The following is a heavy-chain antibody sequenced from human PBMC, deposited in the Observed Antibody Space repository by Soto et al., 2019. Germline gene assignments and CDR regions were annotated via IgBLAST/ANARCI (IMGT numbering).Heavy chain of an antibody. D-gene: IGHD3-16*01. J-gene: IGHJ5*01. CDR2: IMPGSSHI. CDR1: GFTFSIYS. Sequence: GGSLRLSCAASGFTFSIYSMNWVRQAPGKGLEWVSYIMPGSSHIFYADSVKGRFTISRDNAKNSLYLQMNSLRAEDTAVYACVKGGWLDCWGQGTLVTVSS. V-gene: IGHV3-48*01. CDR3: VKGGWLDC.